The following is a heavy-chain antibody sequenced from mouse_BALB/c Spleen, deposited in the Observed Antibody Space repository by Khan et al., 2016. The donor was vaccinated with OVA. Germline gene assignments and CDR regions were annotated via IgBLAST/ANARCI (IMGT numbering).Heavy chain of an antibody. CDR1: GFTFSSYG. J-gene: IGHJ2*01. CDR2: INSNGGST. CDR3: ARMARTRN. Sequence: EVKLVESGGGLVQPGGSLKLSCAASGFTFSSYGMSWVRQTPDKRLELVATINSNGGSTYYPDSVKGRFTIHRDNAKTPLYLQMSSLKSEDIAMYYGARMARTRNWGQGTTLTVSS. V-gene: IGHV5-6-3*01.